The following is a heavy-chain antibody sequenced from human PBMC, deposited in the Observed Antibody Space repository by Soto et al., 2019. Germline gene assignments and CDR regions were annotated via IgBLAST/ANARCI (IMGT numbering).Heavy chain of an antibody. CDR3: ASLPGIAAGGETTAY. Sequence: EVQLVQSGAEVKKPGESLRISCKGSGYSFTSYWISWVRQMPGKGLEWMGRIDPSDSYTNYSPSFQGHVTISADKSISTAYVQWRGLKASDTAMYSCASLPGIAAGGETTAYWGQGTLVTVSS. CDR1: GYSFTSYW. D-gene: IGHD6-13*01. CDR2: IDPSDSYT. V-gene: IGHV5-10-1*01. J-gene: IGHJ4*02.